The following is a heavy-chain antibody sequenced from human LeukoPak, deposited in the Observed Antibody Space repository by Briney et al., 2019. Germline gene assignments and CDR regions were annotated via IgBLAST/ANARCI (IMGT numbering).Heavy chain of an antibody. CDR2: TSGSGGST. CDR3: AKDRVGSRYCSGGSCYGSYFDY. D-gene: IGHD2-15*01. V-gene: IGHV3-23*01. Sequence: GGSLRLSCSASGFTFSSYAMSWVRQAPGKGLEWVSATSGSGGSTYYADSVKGRFTISRDNSKNTLYLQMNSLRAEDTAVYYCAKDRVGSRYCSGGSCYGSYFDYWGQGTLVTVSS. CDR1: GFTFSSYA. J-gene: IGHJ4*02.